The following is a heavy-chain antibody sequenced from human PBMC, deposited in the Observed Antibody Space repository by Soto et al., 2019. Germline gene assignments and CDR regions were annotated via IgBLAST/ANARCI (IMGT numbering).Heavy chain of an antibody. CDR1: GGSISSGGYY. D-gene: IGHD1-7*01. CDR3: ARDLNYAVGSAGMDV. Sequence: SETLSLTCTVSGGSISSGGYYWSWIRQHPGKGLEWIGYIYYSGSTYYNPSLKSRVTISVDTSKNQFSLKLSSVTAADTAVYYCARDLNYAVGSAGMDVWGQGTTVTVSS. J-gene: IGHJ6*02. CDR2: IYYSGST. V-gene: IGHV4-31*03.